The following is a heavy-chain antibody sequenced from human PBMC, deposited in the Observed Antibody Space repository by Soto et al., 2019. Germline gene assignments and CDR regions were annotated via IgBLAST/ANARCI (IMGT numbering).Heavy chain of an antibody. Sequence: QITLKESGPTLVKPTQTLTLPCTFSGFSLSTSGVGVGWIRQPPGKALEWLALIYWNDDKRYSPSLKSRLTITKDTSKNQVVLTMTNMDPVDTATYYCAHTQALGAFDIWGQGTMVTVSS. D-gene: IGHD3-16*01. CDR3: AHTQALGAFDI. J-gene: IGHJ3*02. V-gene: IGHV2-5*01. CDR1: GFSLSTSGVG. CDR2: IYWNDDK.